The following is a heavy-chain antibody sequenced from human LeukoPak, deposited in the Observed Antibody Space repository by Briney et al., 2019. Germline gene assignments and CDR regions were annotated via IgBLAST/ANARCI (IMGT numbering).Heavy chain of an antibody. CDR2: IWSDGSDK. J-gene: IGHJ1*01. V-gene: IGHV3-33*06. CDR3: AKDAQRGFDYSNSLQN. CDR1: GFTFSHYG. D-gene: IGHD4-11*01. Sequence: GGSLRLSCAASGFTFSHYGMHWVRQTPGAGLEWVAVIWSDGSDKYYAKSVKGRFTISRDNSKNSLSLQMNSLRAEDTAVYYCAKDAQRGFDYSNSLQNWGQGILVTVSS.